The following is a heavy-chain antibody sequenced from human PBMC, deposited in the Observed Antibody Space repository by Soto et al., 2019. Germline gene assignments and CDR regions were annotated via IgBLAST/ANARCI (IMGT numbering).Heavy chain of an antibody. CDR2: IYYSGST. D-gene: IGHD5-12*01. Sequence: QVQLPGSGPGLVKPSETLSLTCTVSGGSISSHYWSWIRQPPGQGLEWIGYIYYSGSTNYNPSLRIIVTISVATSKSQFSLRLSSVTAAATALYFCARLDGYDHSFDYCGQGALVTVSS. V-gene: IGHV4-59*08. CDR1: GGSISSHY. J-gene: IGHJ4*02. CDR3: ARLDGYDHSFDY.